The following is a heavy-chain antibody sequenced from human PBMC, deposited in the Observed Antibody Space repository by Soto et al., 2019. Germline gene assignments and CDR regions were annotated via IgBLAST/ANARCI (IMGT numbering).Heavy chain of an antibody. CDR1: GFTFSSYW. CDR2: INSDGSST. Sequence: GGSLRLSCAASGFTFSSYWMHWVRQAPGKGLVWVSRINSDGSSTSYADSVKGRFTISRDNAKDTLYLQMNSLRAEDTAVYYCARDRHQRGYSYGYSGGMDVWGQGTTVTVSS. D-gene: IGHD5-18*01. J-gene: IGHJ6*02. V-gene: IGHV3-74*01. CDR3: ARDRHQRGYSYGYSGGMDV.